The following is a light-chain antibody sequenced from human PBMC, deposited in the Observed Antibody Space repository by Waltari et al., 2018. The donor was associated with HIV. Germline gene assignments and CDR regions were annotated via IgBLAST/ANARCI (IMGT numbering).Light chain of an antibody. Sequence: DVQMTQSPSTLSASVGDRVSITCRASQIIDYWLAWYQQKPGQPPKWLIYKTSYLESGVPTRFSGSGSGTDFTLKISRVEAEDVGVYYCMQALQTPWTFGQGTKVEIK. CDR2: KTS. CDR1: QIIDYW. V-gene: IGKV1-5*03. J-gene: IGKJ1*01. CDR3: MQALQTPWT.